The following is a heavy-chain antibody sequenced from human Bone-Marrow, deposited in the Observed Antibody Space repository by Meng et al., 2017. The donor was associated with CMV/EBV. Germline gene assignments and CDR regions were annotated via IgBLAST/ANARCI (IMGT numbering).Heavy chain of an antibody. CDR3: ARVSGSYFDY. D-gene: IGHD1-26*01. CDR2: IYYSGST. Sequence: GSLRLSCTVSGGSVSSGTYSWSWIRQPPGKGLEWIGYIYYSGSTNYNPSLKSRVTISVDTSKNQFSLKLSSVTAADTAVYYCARVSGSYFDYWGQGTLVTVSS. V-gene: IGHV4-61*01. J-gene: IGHJ4*02. CDR1: GGSVSSGTYS.